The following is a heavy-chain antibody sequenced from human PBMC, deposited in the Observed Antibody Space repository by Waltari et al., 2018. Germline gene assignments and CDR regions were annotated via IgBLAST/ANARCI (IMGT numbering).Heavy chain of an antibody. Sequence: QVQLQESGPGLVKPSETLSLTCTVSGGSISSHYWSWIRQPPGKGLEWIGYLYYSGSTNYNPSLKSRVTISVDTSKNQFSLKLSSGTAADTAVYYCARVLAAALGLFDLWGRGTLVTVSS. D-gene: IGHD6-13*01. J-gene: IGHJ2*01. CDR2: LYYSGST. V-gene: IGHV4-59*11. CDR3: ARVLAAALGLFDL. CDR1: GGSISSHY.